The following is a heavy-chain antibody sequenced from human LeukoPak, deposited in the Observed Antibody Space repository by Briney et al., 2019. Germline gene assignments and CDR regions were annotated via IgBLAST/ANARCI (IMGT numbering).Heavy chain of an antibody. Sequence: SVKVSCKASGGTFSSYAISWVRQAPGQGLEWMGRIIPIFGTANYTQKFQGRVTITTDESTSTAYMELSSLRSEDTAVYYCARSFWSAQGDYYYYMDVWGKGTTVTVSS. J-gene: IGHJ6*03. V-gene: IGHV1-69*05. CDR2: IIPIFGTA. D-gene: IGHD3-3*01. CDR1: GGTFSSYA. CDR3: ARSFWSAQGDYYYYMDV.